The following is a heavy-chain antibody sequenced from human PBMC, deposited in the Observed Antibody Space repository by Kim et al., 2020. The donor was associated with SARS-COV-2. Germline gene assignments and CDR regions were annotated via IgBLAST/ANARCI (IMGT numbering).Heavy chain of an antibody. CDR3: AREVSYGYTFDY. D-gene: IGHD5-18*01. J-gene: IGHJ4*02. V-gene: IGHV4-59*01. Sequence: NYIPSLKSRVTISVDTSKNQFSLKLSSVTAADTAVYYCAREVSYGYTFDYWGQGTLVTVSS.